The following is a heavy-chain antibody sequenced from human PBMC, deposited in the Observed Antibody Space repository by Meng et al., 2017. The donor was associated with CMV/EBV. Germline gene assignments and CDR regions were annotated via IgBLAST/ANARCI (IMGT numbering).Heavy chain of an antibody. V-gene: IGHV1-2*02. CDR3: ARGPYIAAATGGRFDY. J-gene: IGHJ4*02. Sequence: ASVKVSCKASVGTFSSYAISWVRQAPGQGLEWMGWINPNSGGTNYAQKFQGRVTMTRDTSISTAYMELSRLRSDDTAVYYCARGPYIAAATGGRFDYWGQGTLVTVSS. D-gene: IGHD6-13*01. CDR1: VGTFSSYA. CDR2: INPNSGGT.